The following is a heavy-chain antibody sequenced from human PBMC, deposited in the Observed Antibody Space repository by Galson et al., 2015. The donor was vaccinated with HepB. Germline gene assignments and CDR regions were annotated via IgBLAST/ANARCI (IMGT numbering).Heavy chain of an antibody. CDR2: ISAYNGNT. CDR3: ARGVCSGSTCYSFYFDY. Sequence: SVKVSCKASGYIFTNYGISWVRQAPGQGLEWMGWISAYNGNTKYAQKLQGRVTMTTDTSTSTAYMELRSLRSDDTAVYYCARGVCSGSTCYSFYFDYWDQGTLVTVSS. J-gene: IGHJ4*02. D-gene: IGHD2-15*01. V-gene: IGHV1-18*01. CDR1: GYIFTNYG.